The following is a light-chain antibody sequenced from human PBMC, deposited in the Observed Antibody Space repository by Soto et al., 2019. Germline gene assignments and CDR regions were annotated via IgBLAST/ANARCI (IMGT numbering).Light chain of an antibody. V-gene: IGKV1-39*01. CDR2: AAS. Sequence: DIQMTQSPSSLSASVGDRVTITCRASQSISRYLNWYQQKPGKAPKLLIYAASSLQSGVPSRFRASGSANDFAVTISIRPPKDFATYFFQNSYSTQYTFGQGTKLDIK. CDR1: QSISRY. J-gene: IGKJ2*01. CDR3: QNSYSTQYT.